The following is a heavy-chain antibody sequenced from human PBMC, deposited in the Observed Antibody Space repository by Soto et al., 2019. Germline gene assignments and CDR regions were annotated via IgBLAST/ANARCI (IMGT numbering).Heavy chain of an antibody. CDR1: GGSMFSYY. V-gene: IGHV4-4*07. D-gene: IGHD3-16*01. CDR3: AREGASSYASRHFDN. J-gene: IGHJ4*02. Sequence: QVQLQESGPGLVKASETLSLTCTVSGGSMFSYYWSWIRQPAGKGLEWIARIYGSGGTNYNPSLKSRVTMSVDTSKNKFSLRLTSVTAADTAVYYCAREGASSYASRHFDNWGPGTLVTVSS. CDR2: IYGSGGT.